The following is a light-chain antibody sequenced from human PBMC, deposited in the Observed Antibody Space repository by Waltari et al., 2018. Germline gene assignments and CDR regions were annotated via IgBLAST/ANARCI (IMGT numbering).Light chain of an antibody. V-gene: IGLV2-23*01. J-gene: IGLJ1*01. CDR3: CSYAGSSTYV. CDR2: AGS. Sequence: QSALTQPASVSGSPGQSNTISCTGTSSDVGNYNLVSWYQQPPGKAPKLMISAGSKRPSGVSNRFSGSKSGNTASLTISGLQAEDEADYYCCSYAGSSTYVFGTGTKVTVL. CDR1: SSDVGNYNL.